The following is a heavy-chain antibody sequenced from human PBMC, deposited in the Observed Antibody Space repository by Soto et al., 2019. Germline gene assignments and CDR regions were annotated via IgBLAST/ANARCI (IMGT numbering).Heavy chain of an antibody. CDR1: GFTFSSFA. D-gene: IGHD6-19*01. V-gene: IGHV3-30-3*01. Sequence: QVQLVESGGGVVQPGGSLRLSCAASGFTFSSFAMHWVRQAPGQGLEWVSVISFNGGAKYYQDSVEGRFTISRDNSEKTLYLEMNTLRPEDTAVYFCARRTAVGAHFDFWGRGTLVTVSS. J-gene: IGHJ4*02. CDR3: ARRTAVGAHFDF. CDR2: ISFNGGAK.